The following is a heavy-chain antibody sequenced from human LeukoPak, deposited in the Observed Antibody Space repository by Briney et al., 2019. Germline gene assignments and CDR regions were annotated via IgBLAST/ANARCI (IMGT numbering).Heavy chain of an antibody. CDR3: ARDSGSGSYLDGYYYYGMDV. V-gene: IGHV3-66*01. CDR1: GFTVSSNY. D-gene: IGHD3-10*01. J-gene: IGHJ6*02. CDR2: IYSGGST. Sequence: GGSLRLSCAASGFTVSSNYMSWVRQAPGKGLEWVSVIYSGGSTYYADSVKGRFTISRDNSKNTLYLQMNSLRAEDTAVYHCARDSGSGSYLDGYYYYGMDVWGQGTTVTVSS.